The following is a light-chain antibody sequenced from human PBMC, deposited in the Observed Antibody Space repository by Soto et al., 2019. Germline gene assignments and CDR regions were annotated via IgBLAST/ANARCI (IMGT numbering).Light chain of an antibody. CDR2: GAS. CDR3: QPHSHLPPWT. Sequence: EVVLTQSPATLSLAPGERATLSCRASENVRTFVDWYQQKPGQAPRLLIYGASNSATGIPARFSGSGSGTDFTLTITDLEHEDFSGYDCQPHSHLPPWTSGQETRVEIE. V-gene: IGKV3-11*01. CDR1: ENVRTF. J-gene: IGKJ1*01.